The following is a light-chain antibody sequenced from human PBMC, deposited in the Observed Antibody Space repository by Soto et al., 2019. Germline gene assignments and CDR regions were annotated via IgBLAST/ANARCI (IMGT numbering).Light chain of an antibody. V-gene: IGKV4-1*01. Sequence: DIGVTQFPDSLTVSPGETATINCKSSQYILYSSNNKNYISWYQHKLGQPPKLLITWASSREPGVPERFSGSGSGTDLTLTISDLQPEDAATYFCHQYYGIPWTFGRGTRV. CDR3: HQYYGIPWT. J-gene: IGKJ1*01. CDR1: QYILYSSNNKNY. CDR2: WAS.